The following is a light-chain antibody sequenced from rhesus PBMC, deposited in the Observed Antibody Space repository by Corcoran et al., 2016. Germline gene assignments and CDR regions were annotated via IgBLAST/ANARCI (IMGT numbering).Light chain of an antibody. V-gene: IGKV3S9*01. CDR3: QQYNNWNT. J-gene: IGKJ1*01. CDR2: GAS. Sequence: EIVMTQSPATLSLSPGDRVTLSCRASQNVTSNVAWYQKKTEQAPRLLIHGASSRATGIPDRFRGSGSGTDVTLSISSLEPEDVGIYYCQQYNNWNTFGQGTKVEI. CDR1: QNVTSN.